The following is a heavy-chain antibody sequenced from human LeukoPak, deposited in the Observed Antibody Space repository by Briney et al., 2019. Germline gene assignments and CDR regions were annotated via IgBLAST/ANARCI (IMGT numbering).Heavy chain of an antibody. J-gene: IGHJ4*02. Sequence: ASVKVSCKASGGTFSSYAISWVRQAPGRGLEWMGRIIPIFGIANYAQKFQGRVTITADKSTSTAYMELSSLRSEDTAVYYCARDYYDSSGYYYPAWGQGTLVTVSS. CDR2: IIPIFGIA. CDR1: GGTFSSYA. V-gene: IGHV1-69*04. D-gene: IGHD3-22*01. CDR3: ARDYYDSSGYYYPA.